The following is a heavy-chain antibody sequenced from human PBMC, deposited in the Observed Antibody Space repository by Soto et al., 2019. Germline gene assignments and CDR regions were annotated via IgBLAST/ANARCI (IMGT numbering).Heavy chain of an antibody. J-gene: IGHJ4*02. CDR1: GFLFISYT. D-gene: IGHD1-26*01. CDR3: APPEPYFDY. CDR2: ISSSSDYI. Sequence: GGSLRLSCAASGFLFISYTMNWVRQAPGKGLEWVSSISSSSDYINYADSVKGRFTISRDNAKNSLYLQMNSLRAEDTAVYYCAPPEPYFDYWGQGTLVTVSS. V-gene: IGHV3-21*01.